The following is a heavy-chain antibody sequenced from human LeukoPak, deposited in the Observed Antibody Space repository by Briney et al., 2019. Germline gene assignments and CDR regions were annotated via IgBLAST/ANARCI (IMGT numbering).Heavy chain of an antibody. Sequence: GRSLRLSCVGSGFTFSDYYISWIRPAPGKGREWVTFISNGGTTQYYADSVKGRFTISRDNAKNSIYLQMNNLGAEDAAVYCCASNYGSGNYYRDFWGRGTLVTVSS. V-gene: IGHV3-11*01. CDR1: GFTFSDYY. CDR3: ASNYGSGNYYRDF. D-gene: IGHD3-10*01. J-gene: IGHJ4*02. CDR2: ISNGGTTQ.